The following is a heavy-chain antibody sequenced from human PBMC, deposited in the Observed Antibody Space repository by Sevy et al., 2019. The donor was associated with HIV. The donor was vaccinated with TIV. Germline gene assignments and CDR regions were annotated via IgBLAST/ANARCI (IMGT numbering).Heavy chain of an antibody. CDR2: INSDSGVT. CDR1: GYIFTDYY. CDR3: ARLTTQPTSDLCGLDV. J-gene: IGHJ6*02. D-gene: IGHD4-17*01. V-gene: IGHV1-2*02. Sequence: ASVKVSCKASGYIFTDYYIHWVRQAPGQGLEWMAWINSDSGVTNYAQRFQGEVTVTRDTSLSTAYLELTNLKSNDTAIYYCARLTTQPTSDLCGLDVWGQGTTVTVSS.